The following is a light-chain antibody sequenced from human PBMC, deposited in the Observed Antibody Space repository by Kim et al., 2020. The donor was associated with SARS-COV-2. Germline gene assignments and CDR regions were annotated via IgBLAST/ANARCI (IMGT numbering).Light chain of an antibody. CDR3: MQGKQLPNT. CDR2: RIS. V-gene: IGKV2-24*01. J-gene: IGKJ2*01. Sequence: QPASISCMSSQSLVHGDGNTYLSWLQQRPGQPPRLLIYRISSRFSGVPDRFSGSGAGTDFTLEISRVEAEDVGIYYCMQGKQLPNTFGQGTKLEI. CDR1: QSLVHGDGNTY.